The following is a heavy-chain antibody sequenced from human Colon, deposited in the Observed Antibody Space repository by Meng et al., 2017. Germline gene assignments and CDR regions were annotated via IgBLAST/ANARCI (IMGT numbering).Heavy chain of an antibody. V-gene: IGHV3-15*01. CDR1: GFTFSNAW. D-gene: IGHD5-18*01. CDR3: TTARLVDTAMVYYFDY. CDR2: IKSKTDGGTT. J-gene: IGHJ4*02. Sequence: GESLKISCAASGFTFSNAWMSWVRQAPGKGLEWVGRIKSKTDGGTTDYAAPVKGRFTISRDDSKNTLNLQMNSLKTEDTAVYYCTTARLVDTAMVYYFDYWGQGTLVTVSS.